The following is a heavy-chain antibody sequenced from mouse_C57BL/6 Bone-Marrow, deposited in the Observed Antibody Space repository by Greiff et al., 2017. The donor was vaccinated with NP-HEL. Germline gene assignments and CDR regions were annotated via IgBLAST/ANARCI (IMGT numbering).Heavy chain of an antibody. V-gene: IGHV3-6*01. CDR2: ISYDGSN. Sequence: ESVPGLLQPSQSLSLTCSVTGYSFTRGFFCYWLRQFPGIQLEWMGYISYDGSNNYNPSLNNPISITRDTSKNQFFLKLNSVTTEDTATYYCAREVIYYDYEGDYFDYWGQGTTLTVSS. D-gene: IGHD2-4*01. CDR1: GYSFTRGFF. J-gene: IGHJ2*01. CDR3: AREVIYYDYEGDYFDY.